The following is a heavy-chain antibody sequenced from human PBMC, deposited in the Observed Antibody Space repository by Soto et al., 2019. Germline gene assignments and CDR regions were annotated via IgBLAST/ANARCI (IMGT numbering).Heavy chain of an antibody. J-gene: IGHJ4*02. D-gene: IGHD2-21*02. CDR2: ISAYNGNT. V-gene: IGHV1-18*04. CDR1: GYTFVSYG. Sequence: QVQLVQSRSDVKRAGASVRVSCKASGYTFVSYGLSWVRQAPGQGLEWMGWISAYNGNTGYAEQFQDRVTLTTDTSTSTAYLELRSLRFDDTAIYYCARDRADFYDSSTAFVDIWGPGTLVTVSP. CDR3: ARDRADFYDSSTAFVDI.